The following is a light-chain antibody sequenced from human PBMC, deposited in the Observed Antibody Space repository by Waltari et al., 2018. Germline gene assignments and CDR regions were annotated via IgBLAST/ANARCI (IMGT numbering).Light chain of an antibody. CDR1: QDINIY. V-gene: IGKV1-16*02. Sequence: DIQMTQSPSSLSASVGDRVTITCRASQDINIYLNWFQQKPGTDPRALLYGASSLPSGVPSKFSGSGSGTDFTLTISSLQPEDFATYYCLQYHSYPRTFGQGTKVEIK. CDR3: LQYHSYPRT. J-gene: IGKJ1*01. CDR2: GAS.